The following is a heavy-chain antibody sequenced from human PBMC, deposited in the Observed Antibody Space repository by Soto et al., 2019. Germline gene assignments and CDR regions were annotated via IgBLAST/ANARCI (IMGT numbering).Heavy chain of an antibody. CDR2: IIPIFGTA. CDR3: ARDYYDSSGYIYFDY. Sequence: SVKVSCKASRVAFSKFIVTWVRQAPGLGLEWVGGIIPIFGTANYAQKFQGRVTITADESTSTSYMEVNNLRSEDTAVYYCARDYYDSSGYIYFDYWGQGTLVTVSS. CDR1: RVAFSKFI. J-gene: IGHJ4*02. V-gene: IGHV1-69*13. D-gene: IGHD3-22*01.